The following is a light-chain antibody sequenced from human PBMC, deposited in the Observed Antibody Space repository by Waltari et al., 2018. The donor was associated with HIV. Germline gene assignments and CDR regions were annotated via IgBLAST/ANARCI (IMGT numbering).Light chain of an antibody. CDR3: HHYNNWRET. J-gene: IGKJ1*01. CDR1: QSVNSN. CDR2: VTS. V-gene: IGKV3-15*01. Sequence: EILMTQSPATLSVSPGERATLSCRASQSVNSNLAWYQQKPGQTPRLLIDVTSTRATDIPARFSGSGSGTECTLTISSLQSEDFAVYYCHHYNNWRETFGQGTKVEIK.